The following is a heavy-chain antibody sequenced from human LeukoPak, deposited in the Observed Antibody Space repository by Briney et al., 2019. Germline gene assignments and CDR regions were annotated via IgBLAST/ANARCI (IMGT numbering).Heavy chain of an antibody. Sequence: SETLSLTCAVYGGSFSGYYWSWIRQPPGKGLEWIGEINHSGSTNYNPSLKSRVTISVDTSKNQFSLKLSSVTAADTAVYYCASTYYYGSGSRYYFDYWGQGTLVTVSS. D-gene: IGHD3-10*01. V-gene: IGHV4-34*01. CDR3: ASTYYYGSGSRYYFDY. J-gene: IGHJ4*02. CDR1: GGSFSGYY. CDR2: INHSGST.